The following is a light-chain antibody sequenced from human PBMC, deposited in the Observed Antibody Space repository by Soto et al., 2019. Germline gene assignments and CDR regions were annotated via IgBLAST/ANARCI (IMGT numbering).Light chain of an antibody. CDR3: QQSYSSPPT. V-gene: IGKV1-39*01. CDR2: AAS. J-gene: IGKJ1*01. CDR1: QSISNH. Sequence: DIQMAQSLSSLSASVKDRVIITCRASQSISNHLNWYQQKPGKAPKLLIFAASSLQSGVPSRFSGSRSGPDFTLTISSLQPEDFATYYCQQSYSSPPTFGQGTKVDIK.